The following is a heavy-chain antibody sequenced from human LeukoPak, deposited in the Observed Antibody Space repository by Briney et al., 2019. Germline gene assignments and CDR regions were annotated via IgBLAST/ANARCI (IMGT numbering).Heavy chain of an antibody. CDR2: ISSSSSYI. CDR3: ARVAAAGTEYFDY. Sequence: VGSLRLSCAASGFTFSSYSMNWVRQAPGKGLEWFSSISSSSSYIYYADSVKGRFTISRDNAKNSLYLQMNSLRAEDTAVYYCARVAAAGTEYFDYWGPGTLVTVSS. D-gene: IGHD6-13*01. J-gene: IGHJ4*02. CDR1: GFTFSSYS. V-gene: IGHV3-21*01.